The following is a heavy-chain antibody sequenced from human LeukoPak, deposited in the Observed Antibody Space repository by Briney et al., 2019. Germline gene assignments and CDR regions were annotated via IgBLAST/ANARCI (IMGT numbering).Heavy chain of an antibody. J-gene: IGHJ4*02. Sequence: GGSLRLSCAASGFTLSSYAMTWVRQAPGRGLGWVSSVDGGGGGTYYADSVKGRFTISRDNSKDTLYLQMNGLRAEDTAVYFCAKQSAGSAAWYSLHYDFWGQGTLVTVSS. CDR1: GFTLSSYA. V-gene: IGHV3-23*01. D-gene: IGHD6-13*01. CDR2: VDGGGGGT. CDR3: AKQSAGSAAWYSLHYDF.